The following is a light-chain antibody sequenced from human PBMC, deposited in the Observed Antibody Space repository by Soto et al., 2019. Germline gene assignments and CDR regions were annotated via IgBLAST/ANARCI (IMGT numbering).Light chain of an antibody. CDR3: SSYTSSSTL. V-gene: IGLV2-14*01. CDR1: SSDVGSYNY. CDR2: EVS. Sequence: SVLTQPASVSESPGHSITISCTGTSSDVGSYNYVSWYQQHPGKAPKLMIYEVSDRPSGISSRFSGSKSGNTASLTISGLQTEDEADYYCSSYTSSSTLFGTGTKVTVL. J-gene: IGLJ1*01.